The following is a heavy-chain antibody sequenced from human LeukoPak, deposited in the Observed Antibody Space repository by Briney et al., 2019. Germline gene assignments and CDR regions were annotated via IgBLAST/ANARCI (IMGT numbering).Heavy chain of an antibody. CDR3: ARSRAEKVPVWGSYRHHDAFDI. CDR1: GYSFPNYW. V-gene: IGHV5-51*01. Sequence: GESLKISCKGSGYSFPNYWIGWVRQMPGKGLEWKGIIYPGDSDTTYKPSFQGQVTISADKSFSSAYLQWSSLKASDTAMYYCARSRAEKVPVWGSYRHHDAFDIWGQGTRVTVSS. CDR2: IYPGDSDT. D-gene: IGHD3-16*01. J-gene: IGHJ3*02.